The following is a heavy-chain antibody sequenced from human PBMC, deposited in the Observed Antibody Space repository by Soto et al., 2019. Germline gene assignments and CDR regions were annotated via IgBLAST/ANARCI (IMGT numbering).Heavy chain of an antibody. CDR2: ISYDGSNK. J-gene: IGHJ6*02. CDR1: GFTFSSYG. Sequence: QVQLVESGGGVVQPGRSLRLSCAASGFTFSSYGMHWVRQAPGKGLEWVAVISYDGSNKYYADSVKGRFTISRDNSXXTXXLQMNSLRAEDTAVYYCAKDVLRFLEWLAFYGMDVWGQGTTVTFSS. V-gene: IGHV3-30*18. CDR3: AKDVLRFLEWLAFYGMDV. D-gene: IGHD3-3*01.